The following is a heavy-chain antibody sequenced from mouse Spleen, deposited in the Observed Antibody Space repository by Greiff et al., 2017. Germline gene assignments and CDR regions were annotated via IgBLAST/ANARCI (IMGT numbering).Heavy chain of an antibody. V-gene: IGHV1-69*01. Sequence: QVQLQQSGAELVMPGASVKLSCKASGYTFTSYWMHWVKQRPGQGLEWIGEIDPSDSYTNYNQKFKGKATLTVDKSSSTAYMQLSSLTSEDSAVYYCARRGAFDYWGQGTTLTVSS. CDR3: ARRGAFDY. CDR1: GYTFTSYW. D-gene: IGHD3-1*01. J-gene: IGHJ2*01. CDR2: IDPSDSYT.